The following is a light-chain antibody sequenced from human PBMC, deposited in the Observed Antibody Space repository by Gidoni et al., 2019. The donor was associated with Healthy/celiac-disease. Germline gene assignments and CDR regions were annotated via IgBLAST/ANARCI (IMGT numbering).Light chain of an antibody. Sequence: DILSTQSPGTLSLSPGDRATLPCRASQSVSSSYLAWYQQKPGQAPRLLIYGASSRATGIPDRFSGSGSGTDFTLTISRLEPEDFAVYYCQQYGSSPWTFGQGTKLEIK. CDR1: QSVSSSY. CDR3: QQYGSSPWT. J-gene: IGKJ2*01. V-gene: IGKV3-20*01. CDR2: GAS.